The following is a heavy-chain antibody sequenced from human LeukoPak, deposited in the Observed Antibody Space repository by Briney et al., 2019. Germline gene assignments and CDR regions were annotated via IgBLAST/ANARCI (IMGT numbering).Heavy chain of an antibody. CDR1: GFTFSDHY. V-gene: IGHV3-72*01. CDR2: IRNKANSYTT. Sequence: GGSLRLSCVASGFTFSDHYMDWVRQAPGKGLKWVGRIRNKANSYTTEYAASVKGRFTLSRDDSKNSVYLQMNSLKTEDTAVYYCARIGTNWNFDFWGQGTLVTVSS. CDR3: ARIGTNWNFDF. J-gene: IGHJ4*02. D-gene: IGHD1-20*01.